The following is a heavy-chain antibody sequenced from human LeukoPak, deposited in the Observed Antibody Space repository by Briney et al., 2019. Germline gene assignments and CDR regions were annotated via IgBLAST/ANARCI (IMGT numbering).Heavy chain of an antibody. V-gene: IGHV3-74*01. D-gene: IGHD2-15*01. J-gene: IGHJ4*02. Sequence: GGSLRLSCAASGFTFSSYWMHWVRQAPGKGLVWVSRINSDGSSTSYADSVKGRFTISRDNSKNTLYLQMNSLRAEDTAVYYCAKARSYCSGGSCYFNFDYWGQGTLVTVSS. CDR2: INSDGSST. CDR1: GFTFSSYW. CDR3: AKARSYCSGGSCYFNFDY.